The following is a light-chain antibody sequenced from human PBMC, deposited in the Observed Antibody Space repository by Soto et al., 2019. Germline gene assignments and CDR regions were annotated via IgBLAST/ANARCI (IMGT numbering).Light chain of an antibody. CDR2: GTS. Sequence: EVVLTQSPGTLSLSPGERATLSCRTSQTISSAFLAWYQHKPGQAPRLLLSGTSTRAAGIPDRFSGSGSGTDFSLSVSRLEPEDFAVYYCQHYGTPPPFTFGPGTKVDVK. V-gene: IGKV3-20*01. CDR1: QTISSAF. CDR3: QHYGTPPPFT. J-gene: IGKJ3*01.